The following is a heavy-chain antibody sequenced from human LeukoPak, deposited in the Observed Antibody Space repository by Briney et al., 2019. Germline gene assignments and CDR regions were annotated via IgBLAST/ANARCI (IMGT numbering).Heavy chain of an antibody. D-gene: IGHD1-26*01. Sequence: PGGSLRLSCAASGFTFSSYAMTWVRQAPGKGLGWVASINRNGNVNYYVDSVKGRFTISRGNAKNSLYLQMSNLRAEDTAVYYCATRIVGATACDYWGQGTLVTVSS. V-gene: IGHV3-7*03. J-gene: IGHJ4*02. CDR2: INRNGNVN. CDR1: GFTFSSYA. CDR3: ATRIVGATACDY.